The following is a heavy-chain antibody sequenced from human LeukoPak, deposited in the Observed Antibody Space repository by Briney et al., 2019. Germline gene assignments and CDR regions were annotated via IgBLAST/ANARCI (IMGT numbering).Heavy chain of an antibody. J-gene: IGHJ4*02. Sequence: WGSLRLSCAASGFTVSSNYMSWVRQAPGKGLEWVSVIYSGTNTQYADSVKGRFTISRDYSKNTLYLQMNSLRAEDTAVYYCAKAVAATSGTDFDYWGQGTLVTVSS. D-gene: IGHD2-15*01. CDR2: IYSGTNT. V-gene: IGHV3-53*01. CDR1: GFTVSSNY. CDR3: AKAVAATSGTDFDY.